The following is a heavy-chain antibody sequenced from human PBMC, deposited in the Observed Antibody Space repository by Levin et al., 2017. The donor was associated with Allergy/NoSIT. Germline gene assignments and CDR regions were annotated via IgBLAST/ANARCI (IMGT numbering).Heavy chain of an antibody. CDR1: GGSVRSGTYY. V-gene: IGHV4-61*01. CDR2: INYRGST. J-gene: IGHJ6*02. CDR3: ARNRIVVAGGNDYYYGMDV. D-gene: IGHD6-19*01. Sequence: SQTLSLPCTVSGGSVRSGTYYWSWIRQPPGKGLEWIGYINYRGSTKYNPSLKSRVTISVDTSKNEFSLKLSSVTAADTAVYYCARNRIVVAGGNDYYYGMDVWGQGTTVTVSS.